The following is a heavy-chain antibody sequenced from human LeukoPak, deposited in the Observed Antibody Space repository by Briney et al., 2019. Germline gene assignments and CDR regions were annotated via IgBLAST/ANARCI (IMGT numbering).Heavy chain of an antibody. CDR3: AIWEQLALPGIWSYENYFDY. Sequence: PGGSLRLSCAASGFTFSSYSMNWVRQAPGKGLEWVSYISSSSSTIYYADSVKGRFTISRDNAKNSLYLQMNSLRAEDTAVYYCAIWEQLALPGIWSYENYFDYWGQGTQVTVSS. J-gene: IGHJ4*02. CDR2: ISSSSSTI. D-gene: IGHD3-16*01. V-gene: IGHV3-48*01. CDR1: GFTFSSYS.